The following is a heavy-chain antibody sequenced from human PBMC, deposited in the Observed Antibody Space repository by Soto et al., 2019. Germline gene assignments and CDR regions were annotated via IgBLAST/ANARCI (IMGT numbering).Heavy chain of an antibody. Sequence: QVQLVESGGGVVQPGRSLRLSCAASGFTFSSYAMHWVRQAPGKGLEWVAVISYDGSNKYYADSVKGRFTISRDNSKNTLYMQMNSLRAEDRAVYYCARGSLYYDSSGGEDWGQGTLVTVSS. V-gene: IGHV3-30-3*01. J-gene: IGHJ4*02. CDR3: ARGSLYYDSSGGED. CDR2: ISYDGSNK. CDR1: GFTFSSYA. D-gene: IGHD3-22*01.